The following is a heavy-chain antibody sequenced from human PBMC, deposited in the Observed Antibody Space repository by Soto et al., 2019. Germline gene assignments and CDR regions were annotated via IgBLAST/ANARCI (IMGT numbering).Heavy chain of an antibody. CDR3: ARGSPGYSSSWYYFDY. CDR1: GGSISSGGYS. J-gene: IGHJ4*02. Sequence: SETLSLTCAVSGGSISSGGYSWSWIRQPPGKGLEWIGYIYHSGSTYYNPSLKSRVTISVDRSKNQFSLKLSSVTAADTAVYYCARGSPGYSSSWYYFDYWGQGTLVTVSS. V-gene: IGHV4-30-2*01. D-gene: IGHD6-13*01. CDR2: IYHSGST.